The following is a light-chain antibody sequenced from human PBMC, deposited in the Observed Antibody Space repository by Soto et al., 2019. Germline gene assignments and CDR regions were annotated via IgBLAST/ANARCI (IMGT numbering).Light chain of an antibody. Sequence: QSVLTQPASVSGSPGQSIIISCTGTSNDVGGHDYVSWYQQHPGKAPKLLIYDVRSRASGVSDRFSGPKSGHTASLTISGSRPEDEADYYCASYTSSSTLVFGTGTKLTVL. J-gene: IGLJ1*01. V-gene: IGLV2-14*03. CDR2: DVR. CDR3: ASYTSSSTLV. CDR1: SNDVGGHDY.